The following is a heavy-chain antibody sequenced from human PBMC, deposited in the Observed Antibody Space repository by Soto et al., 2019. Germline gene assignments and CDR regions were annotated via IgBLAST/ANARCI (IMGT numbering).Heavy chain of an antibody. CDR2: IYYSGST. J-gene: IGHJ4*02. CDR1: GGSVSPYY. Sequence: QVQLQESGPGLMKPSETLSLTCTVSGGSVSPYYWSWIRQPPGKGLEWIGYIYYSGSTNYNPSLTSRVTISVDTSKNQFSLKLSSVTAADTAVYYCARGRHWLDYWGQGTLVTVSS. V-gene: IGHV4-59*02. D-gene: IGHD6-19*01. CDR3: ARGRHWLDY.